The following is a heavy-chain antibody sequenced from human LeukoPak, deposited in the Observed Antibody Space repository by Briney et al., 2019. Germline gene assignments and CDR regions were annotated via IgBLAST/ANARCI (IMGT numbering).Heavy chain of an antibody. CDR1: GFTFSNAW. V-gene: IGHV3-15*01. CDR2: IKSKTDGGTT. Sequence: TGGSLRLSCAASGFTFSNAWMSWVRQAPGKGLEWVGRIKSKTDGGTTDYAAPVKGRFTISRDDSKNTLYLQMNSLKTEDTAVYYCTTLDRSGSYYLDTNDAFDIWGQGTMVTVSS. CDR3: TTLDRSGSYYLDTNDAFDI. D-gene: IGHD1-26*01. J-gene: IGHJ3*02.